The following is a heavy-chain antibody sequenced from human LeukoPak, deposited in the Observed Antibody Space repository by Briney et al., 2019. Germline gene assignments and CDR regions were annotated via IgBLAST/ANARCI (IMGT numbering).Heavy chain of an antibody. CDR1: CGSISSGDYY. D-gene: IGHD4-23*01. CDR3: ARDGYGGYYYGMDV. Sequence: SETLSLTCSVSCGSISSGDYYWSWIRQPPGKGREWIGYIYYSGSTYYNPSLKKRVTISVDTSENDFSLKLISVTPADAAVYYCARDGYGGYYYGMDVWGQGNTVTVSS. V-gene: IGHV4-30-4*01. CDR2: IYYSGST. J-gene: IGHJ6*02.